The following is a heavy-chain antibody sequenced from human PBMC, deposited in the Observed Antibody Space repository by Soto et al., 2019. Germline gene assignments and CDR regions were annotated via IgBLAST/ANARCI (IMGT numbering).Heavy chain of an antibody. J-gene: IGHJ3*02. CDR1: GGAFSSNT. V-gene: IGHV1-18*01. Sequence: EASVKVSWKDSGGAFSSNTSSWVRQAPGQGLEWMGWISAYNGNTNYAQKLQGRVTMTTDTSTSTAYMELRSLRSDDTAVYYCARVGDTVAFDIWGQGTMVTVSS. D-gene: IGHD3-16*01. CDR3: ARVGDTVAFDI. CDR2: ISAYNGNT.